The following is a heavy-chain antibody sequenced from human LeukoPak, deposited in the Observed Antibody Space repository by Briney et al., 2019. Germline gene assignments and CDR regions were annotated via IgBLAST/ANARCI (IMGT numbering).Heavy chain of an antibody. Sequence: SETLSLTCTVSGGSISSSSYYWGWIRQPPGKGLEWIGSIYYSGSTYYNPSLKSRVTISVDTSKNQFSLKLSPVTAADTAVYYCARLRAAALDYWGQGTLVTVSS. J-gene: IGHJ4*02. CDR1: GGSISSSSYY. V-gene: IGHV4-39*01. D-gene: IGHD6-13*01. CDR3: ARLRAAALDY. CDR2: IYYSGST.